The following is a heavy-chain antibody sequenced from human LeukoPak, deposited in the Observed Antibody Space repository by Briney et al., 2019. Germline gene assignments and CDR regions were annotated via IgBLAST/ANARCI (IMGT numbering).Heavy chain of an antibody. J-gene: IGHJ4*02. V-gene: IGHV3-21*01. CDR1: GFTFSSYS. Sequence: GGSLRLSCAASGFTFSSYSMNWVRQAPGKGLEWVSSISSSSNYIYYADSVKGRFTISRDNAKNSLYLQMNSLRVEDTAMYYCATNSGSPGGYWGQGTLVTVSS. CDR2: ISSSSNYI. D-gene: IGHD1-26*01. CDR3: ATNSGSPGGY.